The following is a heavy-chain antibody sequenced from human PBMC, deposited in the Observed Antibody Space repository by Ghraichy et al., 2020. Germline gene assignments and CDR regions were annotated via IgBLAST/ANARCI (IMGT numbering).Heavy chain of an antibody. J-gene: IGHJ4*02. Sequence: GGSLRLSCAASGFTFSSYGMHWVRQAPGKGLEWVAVISYDGSNKYYADSVKGRFTISRDNSKNTLYLQMNSLRAEDTAVYYCAKVSSSGSVDYFDYWGQGTLVTVSS. D-gene: IGHD1-26*01. CDR3: AKVSSSGSVDYFDY. CDR2: ISYDGSNK. CDR1: GFTFSSYG. V-gene: IGHV3-30*18.